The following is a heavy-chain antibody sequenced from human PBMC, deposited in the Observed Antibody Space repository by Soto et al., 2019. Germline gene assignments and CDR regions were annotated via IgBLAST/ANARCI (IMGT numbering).Heavy chain of an antibody. CDR2: ISSSSSTI. CDR1: GFTFSSYS. Sequence: GGSLRLSCAASGFTFSSYSMNWVRQAPGKGLEWVSYISSSSSTIYYADSVKGRFTISRDNAKNSLYLQMNSLRAEDTAVYYCARGGDLGWLDYWGQGTLVTVSS. J-gene: IGHJ4*02. CDR3: ARGGDLGWLDY. V-gene: IGHV3-48*01. D-gene: IGHD2-21*01.